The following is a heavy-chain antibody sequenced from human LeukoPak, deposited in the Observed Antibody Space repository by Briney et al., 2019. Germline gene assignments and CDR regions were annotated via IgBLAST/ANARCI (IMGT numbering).Heavy chain of an antibody. CDR2: ISAYNGNT. D-gene: IGHD3-22*01. CDR3: ARDYYDGSGYYSYFDY. Sequence: VKVSCKASGYTFTSYGISWVRQAPGQGLEWMGWISAYNGNTNYAQKLQGRVTMTTDTSTSTAYMELRSLRSDDTAVYYCARDYYDGSGYYSYFDYWGQGTLVTVSS. V-gene: IGHV1-18*01. J-gene: IGHJ4*02. CDR1: GYTFTSYG.